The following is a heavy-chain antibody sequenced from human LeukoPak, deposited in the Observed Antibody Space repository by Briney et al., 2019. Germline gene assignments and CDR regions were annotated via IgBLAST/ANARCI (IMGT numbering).Heavy chain of an antibody. Sequence: GGSLRLSCAASGFTFSSYEMNWIRQAPGKGLEWVSYISSSGSTIYYADSVKGRFTISRDNAKNSLYLQMNSLRAEDTAVYYCARGGTQIFSWFDPWGQGTLVTVSS. D-gene: IGHD1-1*01. CDR3: ARGGTQIFSWFDP. CDR2: ISSSGSTI. J-gene: IGHJ5*02. V-gene: IGHV3-48*03. CDR1: GFTFSSYE.